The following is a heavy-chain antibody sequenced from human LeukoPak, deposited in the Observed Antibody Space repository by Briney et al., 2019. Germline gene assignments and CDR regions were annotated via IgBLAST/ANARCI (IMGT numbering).Heavy chain of an antibody. V-gene: IGHV4-39*01. Sequence: SETLSLTCTVSGVSVNTRVYYWDWIRHSPGKGLEWIGDVFSRGDTYFNPSFRSRATMSIDTSVNQFSLTLTSVTAADTAIYYCARHPARSNWFDPWGQGILVTVSS. CDR3: ARHPARSNWFDP. CDR2: VFSRGDT. CDR1: GVSVNTRVYY. J-gene: IGHJ5*02.